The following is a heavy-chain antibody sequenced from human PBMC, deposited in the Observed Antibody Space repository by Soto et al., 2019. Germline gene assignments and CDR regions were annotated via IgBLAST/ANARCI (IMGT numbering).Heavy chain of an antibody. CDR1: GFTFNNAW. CDR3: TTVGYSGWDFDY. D-gene: IGHD6-19*01. J-gene: IGHJ4*02. CDR2: IKSNADGGTT. Sequence: VQLVESGGGLIKPGGSLRLSCAASGFTFNNAWMNWVRQAPGKGLEWVGRIKSNADGGTTNYAAPAKGRFTISRDDSKNTLYLQINSLKVEDTAVYYCTTVGYSGWDFDYWGQGTLVTVSS. V-gene: IGHV3-15*07.